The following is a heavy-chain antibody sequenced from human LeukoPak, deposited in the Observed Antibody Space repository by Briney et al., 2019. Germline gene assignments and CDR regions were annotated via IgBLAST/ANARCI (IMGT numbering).Heavy chain of an antibody. CDR1: GLTFSDYY. CDR3: ATGFGGFLSLVYMDV. J-gene: IGHJ6*03. V-gene: IGHV3-11*01. CDR2: ISTVGSTQ. Sequence: GGSLRLSCAASGLTFSDYYINWIRQAPGKGLEWASYISTVGSTQYYADSVKGRFTISRDNAKNSVYLQMNSLRAEDTAVYYCATGFGGFLSLVYMDVWGKGTTVTISS. D-gene: IGHD3-10*01.